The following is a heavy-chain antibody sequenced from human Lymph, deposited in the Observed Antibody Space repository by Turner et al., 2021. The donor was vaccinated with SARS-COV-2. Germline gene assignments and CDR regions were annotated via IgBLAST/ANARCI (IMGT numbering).Heavy chain of an antibody. V-gene: IGHV3-30*04. CDR2: ISYDRSNK. CDR3: ARYASGGYFYYGMDV. D-gene: IGHD3-10*01. CDR1: GFTFSTYS. Sequence: QVQLVESGGGVVQPGRSLTLPCAASGFTFSTYSIYWVRQAPGKGLEWVAVISYDRSNKYYADSVKGRFTISRNNSKNTLYLQMNSLGAEDTAVYYCARYASGGYFYYGMDVWGQGTTVTVSS. J-gene: IGHJ6*02.